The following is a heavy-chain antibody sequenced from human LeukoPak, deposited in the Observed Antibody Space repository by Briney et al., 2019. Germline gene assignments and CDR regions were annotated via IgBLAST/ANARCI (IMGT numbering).Heavy chain of an antibody. CDR3: ARLTGKTGFDY. J-gene: IGHJ4*02. D-gene: IGHD1-1*01. CDR1: GFPFSSYW. CDR2: IKQDGSDK. Sequence: GGSLRLSCAASGFPFSSYWMSWVRQAPWKGLEWVANIKQDGSDKYYVDSVKGRFSISRDNAKNSLYLQLNSLRADDTAVYYCARLTGKTGFDYWGQGTLVTVTS. V-gene: IGHV3-7*01.